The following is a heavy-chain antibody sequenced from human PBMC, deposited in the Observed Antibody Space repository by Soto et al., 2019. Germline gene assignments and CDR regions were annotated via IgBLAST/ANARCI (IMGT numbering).Heavy chain of an antibody. J-gene: IGHJ4*02. CDR3: AREVSGGFTGIFDQ. D-gene: IGHD2-15*01. V-gene: IGHV4-4*07. CDR1: GDSISDYFY. CDR2: IYTDGTT. Sequence: QVQLQGSGPGQVKPSETLSLTYTVSGDSISDYFYWSWIRQPAGKGLEWIGRIYTDGTTKYNPSLKRRVTLSLDKSKNQFSLRLSSVTAADTAVYYFAREVSGGFTGIFDQWGRGSRVTVSS.